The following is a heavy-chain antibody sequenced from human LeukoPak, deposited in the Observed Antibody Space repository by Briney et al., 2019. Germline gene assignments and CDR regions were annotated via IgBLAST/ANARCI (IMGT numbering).Heavy chain of an antibody. Sequence: PGGSLRLSCAASGFTFSSYAMSWVRQAPGKGLEWVSAISGSGGSTYYADSVKGRFTTSRDNSKNTLYLQMNSLRAEDTAVYYCAKSVIVVVPAAIFDYWGQGTLVTVSS. V-gene: IGHV3-23*01. CDR3: AKSVIVVVPAAIFDY. D-gene: IGHD2-2*01. J-gene: IGHJ4*02. CDR1: GFTFSSYA. CDR2: ISGSGGST.